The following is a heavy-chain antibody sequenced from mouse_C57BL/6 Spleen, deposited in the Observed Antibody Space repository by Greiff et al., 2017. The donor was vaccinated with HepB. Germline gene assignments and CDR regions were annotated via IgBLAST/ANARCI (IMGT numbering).Heavy chain of an antibody. J-gene: IGHJ4*01. Sequence: EVKLVDSGGDLVKPGGSLKLSCAASGFTFSSYGMSWVRQTPDKRLEWVATISSGGSYTYYPDSVKGRFTISRDNAKNTLYLQMSSLKSEDTAMYYCARRVDYWGQGTSVTVSS. CDR1: GFTFSSYG. CDR2: ISSGGSYT. V-gene: IGHV5-6*01. CDR3: ARRVDY.